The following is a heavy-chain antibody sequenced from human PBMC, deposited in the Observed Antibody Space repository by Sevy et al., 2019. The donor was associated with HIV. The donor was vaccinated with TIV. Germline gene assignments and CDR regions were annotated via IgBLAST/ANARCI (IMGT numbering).Heavy chain of an antibody. Sequence: ASVKVSCKASGYTFNLLDINWVRQAPGQGPEWVGWMNPNIGSTGYAQKFQGRVTMTRDTSISTAYMELSSLTSEDTAVYYCARGIQAGVDYWGQGTLVTVSS. CDR2: MNPNIGST. D-gene: IGHD3-10*01. CDR1: GYTFNLLD. V-gene: IGHV1-8*01. CDR3: ARGIQAGVDY. J-gene: IGHJ4*02.